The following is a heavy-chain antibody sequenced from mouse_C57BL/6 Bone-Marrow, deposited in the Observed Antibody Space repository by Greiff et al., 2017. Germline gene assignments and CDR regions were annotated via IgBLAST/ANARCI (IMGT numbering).Heavy chain of an antibody. D-gene: IGHD2-3*01. CDR3: ASLYDGYYGFDY. CDR2: INPNNGGT. V-gene: IGHV1-26*01. CDR1: GYTFTDYY. J-gene: IGHJ2*01. Sequence: EVQLQQSGPELVKPGASVKISCKASGYTFTDYYMNWVKQSHGKSLEWIGDINPNNGGTSYNQKFKGKATLTVDKSSSTAYMELRSLTSEDSAVYYGASLYDGYYGFDYWGQGTTLTVSS.